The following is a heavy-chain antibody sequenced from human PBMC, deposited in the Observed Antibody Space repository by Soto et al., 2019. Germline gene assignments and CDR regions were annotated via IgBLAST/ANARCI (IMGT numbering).Heavy chain of an antibody. CDR1: GYSFTSYW. CDR2: IYPGDSDT. J-gene: IGHJ6*02. Sequence: GESLKISCKGSGYSFTSYWIGWVRQMPGKGLEWMGIIYPGDSDTRYSPSFQGQVTISADKSISTAYLQWSSLKASDTAMYYCARVITGTLASDYYYGMDVWGQGTTVTVSS. CDR3: ARVITGTLASDYYYGMDV. D-gene: IGHD1-20*01. V-gene: IGHV5-51*01.